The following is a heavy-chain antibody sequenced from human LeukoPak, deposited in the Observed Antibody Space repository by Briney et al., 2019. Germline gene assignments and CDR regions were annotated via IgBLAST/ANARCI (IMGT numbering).Heavy chain of an antibody. J-gene: IGHJ6*03. Sequence: ASVKVSCKASGYTFTSYYMHWVRQAPGQGLEWMGWMNPNSGNTGYAQKFQGRVTITADESTSTAYMELSSLRSEDTAVYYCARGAEKLRYFDWLSSPYYYMDVWGKGTTVTISS. CDR1: GYTFTSYY. CDR2: MNPNSGNT. D-gene: IGHD3-9*01. CDR3: ARGAEKLRYFDWLSSPYYYMDV. V-gene: IGHV1-8*03.